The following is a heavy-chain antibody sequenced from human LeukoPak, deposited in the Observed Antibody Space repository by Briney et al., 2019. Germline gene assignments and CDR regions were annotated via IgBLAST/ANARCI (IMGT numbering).Heavy chain of an antibody. Sequence: ASVKVSCKASGYTFTGYYMHWVRHAPGQGLEWMGWISAYNGNTNYRQKLQGRVTMSTDTSTSTAYMDLRSLRSDDTAIYYCARDSPDGSGTYYNDSPDYWGQGTLVTVSS. CDR2: ISAYNGNT. J-gene: IGHJ4*02. CDR1: GYTFTGYY. D-gene: IGHD3-10*01. CDR3: ARDSPDGSGTYYNDSPDY. V-gene: IGHV1-18*04.